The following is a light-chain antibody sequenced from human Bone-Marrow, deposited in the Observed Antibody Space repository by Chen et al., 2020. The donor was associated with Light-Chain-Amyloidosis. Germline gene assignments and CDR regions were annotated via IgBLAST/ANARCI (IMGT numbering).Light chain of an antibody. CDR2: EVT. CDR1: SRDVGGDNH. J-gene: IGLJ1*01. V-gene: IGLV2-14*01. CDR3: SSYTITNTLV. Sequence: QSALTQPASVSGSPGRSITISCTGTSRDVGGDNHVSWYQQHPDKAPKLMIYEVTNRPSWVPDRFSGSKSDNTASLTISGLQTEDEADYFCSSYTITNTLVFGSGTRVTVL.